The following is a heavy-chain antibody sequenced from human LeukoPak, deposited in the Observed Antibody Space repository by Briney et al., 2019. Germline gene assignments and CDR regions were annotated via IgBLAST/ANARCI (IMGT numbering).Heavy chain of an antibody. CDR2: IYYSGGT. CDR3: ARLWDSSSSLDY. D-gene: IGHD6-6*01. J-gene: IGHJ4*02. V-gene: IGHV4-59*08. Sequence: SETLSLTCTVSGGSISSYYWTWIRQPPGKGLGLEWIGYIYYSGGTNYNPSLRSRVTISIDTSKNQVPLKLSSVTAADTAVYYCARLWDSSSSLDYWGQGTLVTVSS. CDR1: GGSISSYY.